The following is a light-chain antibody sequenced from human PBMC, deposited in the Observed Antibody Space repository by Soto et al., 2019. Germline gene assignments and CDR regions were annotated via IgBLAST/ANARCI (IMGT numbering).Light chain of an antibody. CDR2: DVN. J-gene: IGLJ2*01. CDR3: CSYTDTYVA. Sequence: QSVLTQPRSVSGSPGQSVTISCTGTSSDVGGYNYVSWYQQHPGKVPKLIIWDVNKRPSGVPDRFFGSNSGNTASLTISGLQAEDEADYYCCSYTDTYVAFGGGTKLTVL. V-gene: IGLV2-11*01. CDR1: SSDVGGYNY.